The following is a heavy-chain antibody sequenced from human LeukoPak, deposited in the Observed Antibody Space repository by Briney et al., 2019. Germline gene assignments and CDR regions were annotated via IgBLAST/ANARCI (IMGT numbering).Heavy chain of an antibody. D-gene: IGHD6-25*01. V-gene: IGHV4-38-2*01. CDR3: ARMSGNAFDI. CDR1: GYSISSGYY. J-gene: IGHJ3*02. Sequence: PSETLSLTCAVSGYSISSGYYWGWIRQPPGKGLEWIWSVYRSGTTYYNPSLKSRVTISMDTSTNQFSLKLSSVTAADTAVYYCARMSGNAFDIWGQGTMVTVSS. CDR2: VYRSGTT.